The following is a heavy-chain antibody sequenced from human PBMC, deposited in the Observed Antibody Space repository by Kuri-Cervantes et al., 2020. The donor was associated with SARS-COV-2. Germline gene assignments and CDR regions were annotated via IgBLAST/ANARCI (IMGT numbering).Heavy chain of an antibody. D-gene: IGHD4-11*01. J-gene: IGHJ3*02. CDR1: GGSISSSSYY. V-gene: IGHV4-39*07. Sequence: ESLKISCTVSGGSISSSSYYWGWIRQPPGKGLEWIGSIYYSGSTYYNPSLKSRVTISVDTSKNQFSLKLSSVTAADTAVYYCARTYGTVTGDAFDIWGQGTMVTVSS. CDR3: ARTYGTVTGDAFDI. CDR2: IYYSGST.